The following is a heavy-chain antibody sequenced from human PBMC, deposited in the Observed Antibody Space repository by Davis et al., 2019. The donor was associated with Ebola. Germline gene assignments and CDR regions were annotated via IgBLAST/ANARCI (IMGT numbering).Heavy chain of an antibody. J-gene: IGHJ4*02. V-gene: IGHV3-48*02. CDR1: GFTFSSYS. CDR2: ISSTSSTI. D-gene: IGHD1-26*01. CDR3: ARAIRSGSYDELNDF. Sequence: PGGSLRLSCAASGFTFSSYSMNWVRQAPGKGLEWLSYISSTSSTINYADSVKGRFTISRDNTKNSLYLQMNSLRDEDTAVYYCARAIRSGSYDELNDFWGQGTQVTVSS.